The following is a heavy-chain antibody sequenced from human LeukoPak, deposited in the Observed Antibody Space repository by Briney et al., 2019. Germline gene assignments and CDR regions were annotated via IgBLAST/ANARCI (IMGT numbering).Heavy chain of an antibody. D-gene: IGHD6-13*01. Sequence: PGGSLRLSCAASGFTFSSYWMNWVRQAPGKGLEWIGEINHSGSTNYNPSLKSRVTISVDTSKNQFSLKLSSVTAADTAVYYCARGVVAAAGTIGRFDYWGQGTLVTVSS. CDR3: ARGVVAAAGTIGRFDY. V-gene: IGHV4-34*01. J-gene: IGHJ4*02. CDR1: GFTFSSYW. CDR2: INHSGST.